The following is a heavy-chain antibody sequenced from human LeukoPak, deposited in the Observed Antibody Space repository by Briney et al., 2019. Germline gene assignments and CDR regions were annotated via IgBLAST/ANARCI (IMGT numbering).Heavy chain of an antibody. CDR1: GFTFSSYS. J-gene: IGHJ6*03. V-gene: IGHV3-48*04. D-gene: IGHD1-14*01. CDR3: ARVPLPYYYYMDV. Sequence: PGGSLRLSCAASGFTFSSYSMNWVRQAPGKGLEWVSYISSGGSTIYYADSVKGRFTISRDNAKNSLYLQMNSLRAEDTAVYYCARVPLPYYYYMDVWGKGTTVTVSS. CDR2: ISSGGSTI.